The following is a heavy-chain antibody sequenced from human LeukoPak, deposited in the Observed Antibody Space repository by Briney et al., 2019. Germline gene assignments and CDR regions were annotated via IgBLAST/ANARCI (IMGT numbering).Heavy chain of an antibody. V-gene: IGHV3-74*01. CDR1: GFSISGYW. J-gene: IGHJ4*01. D-gene: IGHD3-16*01. CDR3: IREVQVRASAPLGL. CDR2: MNSGGTTI. Sequence: PGGSLRLSCAASGFSISGYWMHWVRQAAGEGLVWVSRMNSGGTTISYADSVKGRFTISRDNVDNTLHLQMNSLRVEDTAVYYCIREVQVRASAPLGLWGQGTLVTVSS.